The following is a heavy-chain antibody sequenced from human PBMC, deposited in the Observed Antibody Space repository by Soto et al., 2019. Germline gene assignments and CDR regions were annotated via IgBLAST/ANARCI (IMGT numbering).Heavy chain of an antibody. J-gene: IGHJ4*02. CDR3: AKPGSYDFWSGAVPDY. CDR1: GFTFSSYG. CDR2: ISYDGSNK. Sequence: PVGSLRLSCAASGFTFSSYGMHWVRQAPGKGLEWVAVISYDGSNKYYADSVKGRFTISRDNSKNTLYLQMNSLRAEDTAVYYCAKPGSYDFWSGAVPDYWGQGTLVTVSS. D-gene: IGHD3-3*01. V-gene: IGHV3-30*18.